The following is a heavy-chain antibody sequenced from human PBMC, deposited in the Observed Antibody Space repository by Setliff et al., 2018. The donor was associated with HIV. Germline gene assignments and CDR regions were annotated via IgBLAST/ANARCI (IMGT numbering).Heavy chain of an antibody. CDR2: IHTSGST. D-gene: IGHD2-15*01. V-gene: IGHV4-61*09. J-gene: IGHJ4*02. CDR1: GGSISSGSYY. Sequence: SETLSLTCTVSGGSISSGSYYWSWIRQPAGKGLEWIGHIHTSGSTKYNPSLKSRVTISADTSKNQFSLKLSSVTAADTAVYYCARVEMATFDYWGQGTLVTVSS. CDR3: ARVEMATFDY.